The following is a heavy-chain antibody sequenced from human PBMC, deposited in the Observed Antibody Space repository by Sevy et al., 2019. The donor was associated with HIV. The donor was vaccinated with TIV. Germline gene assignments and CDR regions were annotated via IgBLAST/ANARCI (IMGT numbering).Heavy chain of an antibody. Sequence: GESLKISCQGSGYSFTSHWIGWVRHMPGKGLEWMGIIFPHDSDTRNSPSFQGQVTFSADKSINTAYLQGSSLKASDTAMEYIATSRWGYVDSSGYYKYWGQGTLVTVSS. CDR1: GYSFTSHW. D-gene: IGHD3-22*01. J-gene: IGHJ4*02. V-gene: IGHV5-51*01. CDR3: ATSRWGYVDSSGYYKY. CDR2: IFPHDSDT.